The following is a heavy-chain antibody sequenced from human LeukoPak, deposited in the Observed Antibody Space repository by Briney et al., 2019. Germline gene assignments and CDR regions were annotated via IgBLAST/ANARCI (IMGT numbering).Heavy chain of an antibody. Sequence: PSETLSLTCTVSGGSISSSYWSWIRQPPGKGLEWIGHIYYSGSTNYNPSLKSRVTISVDTSKNQFSLKLSSVTAADTAIYYCARDRGYYGGYPFEIWGQGTMVTVSS. V-gene: IGHV4-59*01. CDR3: ARDRGYYGGYPFEI. D-gene: IGHD4-23*01. J-gene: IGHJ3*02. CDR1: GGSISSSY. CDR2: IYYSGST.